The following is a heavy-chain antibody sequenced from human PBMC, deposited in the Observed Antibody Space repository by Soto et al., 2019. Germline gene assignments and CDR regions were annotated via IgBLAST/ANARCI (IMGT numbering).Heavy chain of an antibody. J-gene: IGHJ5*02. V-gene: IGHV4-31*03. CDR1: GGSISSGGYY. CDR2: IYYSGST. Sequence: SETLSLTCTVSGGSISSGGYYWSWIRQHPGKGLEWIGYIYYSGSTYYNPSLKGRVTISVDTSKNQFSLKLSSVTAADTAVYYCARGYDFWSGYYLQNWFDPWGQGTLVTVSS. D-gene: IGHD3-3*01. CDR3: ARGYDFWSGYYLQNWFDP.